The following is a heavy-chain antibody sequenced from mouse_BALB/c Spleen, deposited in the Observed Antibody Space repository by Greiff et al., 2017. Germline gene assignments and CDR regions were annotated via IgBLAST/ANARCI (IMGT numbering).Heavy chain of an antibody. Sequence: QVQLQQSGPGLVAPSQSLSITCTVSGFSLTSYGVHWVRQPPGKGLEWLGVIWAGGSTNYNSALMSRLSISKDNSKSQVFLKMNSLQTDDTAMYYCARDGEGFITTASFAYWGQGTLVTVSA. CDR3: ARDGEGFITTASFAY. V-gene: IGHV2-9*02. J-gene: IGHJ3*01. D-gene: IGHD1-2*01. CDR2: IWAGGST. CDR1: GFSLTSYG.